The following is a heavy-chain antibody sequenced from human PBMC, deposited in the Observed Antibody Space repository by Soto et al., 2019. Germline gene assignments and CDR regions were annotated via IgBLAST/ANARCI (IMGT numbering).Heavy chain of an antibody. V-gene: IGHV4-30-2*01. Sequence: TLSLTCAVSGGSISSGGYSWSWIRQPPGKGLEWIGYIYHSGNTYYNPSLKSRVTISVDRSKNQFSLKLSSVTAADTAVYYCARGGNWNYVVNWFDPWGQGTLVTVSS. CDR2: IYHSGNT. CDR3: ARGGNWNYVVNWFDP. CDR1: GGSISSGGYS. D-gene: IGHD1-7*01. J-gene: IGHJ5*02.